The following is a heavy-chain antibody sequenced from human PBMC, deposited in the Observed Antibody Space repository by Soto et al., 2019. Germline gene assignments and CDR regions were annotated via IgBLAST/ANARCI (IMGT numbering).Heavy chain of an antibody. J-gene: IGHJ4*02. CDR1: GFTFTSSA. D-gene: IGHD3-22*01. CDR2: IVVGSGNT. CDR3: AAGYYYDSSGYYPPHFDY. V-gene: IGHV1-58*01. Sequence: ASVKVSCKASGFTFTSSAVQWVRQARGQRLEWIGWIVVGSGNTNYAQKLQERVTITRDMSTSTAYMELSSLRSEDTAVYYCAAGYYYDSSGYYPPHFDYWGQGTLVTVSS.